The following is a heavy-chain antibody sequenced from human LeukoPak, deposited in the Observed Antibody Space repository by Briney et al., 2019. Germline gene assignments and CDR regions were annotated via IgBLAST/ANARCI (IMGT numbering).Heavy chain of an antibody. Sequence: GGSLRLSCAASGFTFSDHYMDWVRQAPGKGLEWVGRTRNKANSYTTEYAASVKGRFTISRDDSENSLYLQMNSLKTEDTAVYYCARAGAVSGSYGIGAFDIWGQGTMVTVSS. J-gene: IGHJ3*02. CDR1: GFTFSDHY. CDR3: ARAGAVSGSYGIGAFDI. V-gene: IGHV3-72*01. CDR2: TRNKANSYTT. D-gene: IGHD1-26*01.